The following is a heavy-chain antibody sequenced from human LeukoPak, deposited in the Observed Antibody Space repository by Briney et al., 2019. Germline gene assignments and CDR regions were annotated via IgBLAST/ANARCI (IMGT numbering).Heavy chain of an antibody. D-gene: IGHD2-8*01. CDR2: ISAYNGNP. J-gene: IGHJ6*01. CDR3: ARDLPSCTYGVCYIDRYYSSGMDV. V-gene: IGHV1-18*01. Sequence: ASVKVSCVDSGYSFTSYGISWVRQAPGQGLEWMGWISAYNGNPNYAQKLQGRVTMTTDTSTRAAYTELRTMRSDYTAVYYCARDLPSCTYGVCYIDRYYSSGMDVWGQGATVTVSS. CDR1: GYSFTSYG.